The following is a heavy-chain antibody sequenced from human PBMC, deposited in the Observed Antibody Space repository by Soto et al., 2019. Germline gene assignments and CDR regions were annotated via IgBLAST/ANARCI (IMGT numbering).Heavy chain of an antibody. CDR3: AKVGVKRARDLSSGYYNGFDT. CDR1: GYNFSNYY. V-gene: IGHV1-46*01. J-gene: IGHJ5*02. D-gene: IGHD3-3*01. Sequence: QVQLVQSGAEVRQPGASVKVSCKASGYNFSNYYVHWVRQAPGQGLEWMGIIDPSADYTFYAEKCQGRVTLTTDASTRTLLMELTRPTDVDTAIYFCAKVGVKRARDLSSGYYNGFDTWGQGTLVTVSS. CDR2: IDPSADYT.